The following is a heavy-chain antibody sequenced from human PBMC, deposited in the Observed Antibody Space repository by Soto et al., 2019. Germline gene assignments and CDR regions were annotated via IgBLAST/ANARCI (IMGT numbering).Heavy chain of an antibody. CDR3: AKDRKSCSGWYWDY. J-gene: IGHJ4*02. CDR1: GFTFSSFA. V-gene: IGHV3-23*01. CDR2: ISGSGGST. Sequence: EVQLLESGGGLVQPGGSLRLSCAASGFTFSSFAMSWVRQAPGKGLEWVSGISGSGGSTYYADSVEGRFTISRDNSKNTLYLQMTSLRGEDTAVYYCAKDRKSCSGWYWDYWGQGALVTVSS. D-gene: IGHD6-19*01.